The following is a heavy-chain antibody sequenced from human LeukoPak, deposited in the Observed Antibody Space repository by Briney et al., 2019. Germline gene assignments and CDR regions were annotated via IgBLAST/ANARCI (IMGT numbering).Heavy chain of an antibody. D-gene: IGHD5-24*01. V-gene: IGHV4-59*08. Sequence: SETLSLTCTVSGGSISTYYWSWIRQPPGKGLEWIGYIYYSGSTNYNPSLKSRVTISVDTSKNQFSLKLSSVTAADTAMYYCARGRVEMATIDFDYWGQGTLVTVSS. CDR2: IYYSGST. CDR3: ARGRVEMATIDFDY. J-gene: IGHJ4*02. CDR1: GGSISTYY.